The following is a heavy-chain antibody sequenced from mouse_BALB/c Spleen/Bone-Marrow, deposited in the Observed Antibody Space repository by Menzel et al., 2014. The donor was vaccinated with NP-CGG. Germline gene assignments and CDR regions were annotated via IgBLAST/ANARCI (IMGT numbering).Heavy chain of an antibody. J-gene: IGHJ3*01. CDR1: GFTFTDYY. V-gene: IGHV7-3*02. Sequence: EVQGVESGGGLVQPGGSLRLSCATSGFTFTDYYISWVRQPPGKALEWLGFIRNKANGYTTEYSASVKGRFTISRDNSQSILYLQMNTLRAEDSATYYCARDRRYDLAWFAYWGQGTLVTVSA. D-gene: IGHD2-14*01. CDR3: ARDRRYDLAWFAY. CDR2: IRNKANGYTT.